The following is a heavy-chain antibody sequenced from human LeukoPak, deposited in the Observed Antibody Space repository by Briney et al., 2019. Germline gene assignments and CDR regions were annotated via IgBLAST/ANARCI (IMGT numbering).Heavy chain of an antibody. D-gene: IGHD3-10*01. J-gene: IGHJ4*02. CDR2: IRSKAYGGTT. CDR1: GFTFGDYA. Sequence: GGSLRLSCTASGFTFGDYAMSWFRQAPGKGLEWVGLIRSKAYGGTTEYAASVKGRFIISRDDSKSIAYLQMNSLKAEDTAVYYCTRDYYGSGSSRFDYWGQGTLVTVSS. CDR3: TRDYYGSGSSRFDY. V-gene: IGHV3-49*03.